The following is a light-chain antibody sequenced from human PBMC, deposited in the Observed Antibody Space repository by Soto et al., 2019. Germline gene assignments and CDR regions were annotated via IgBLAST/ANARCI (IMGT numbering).Light chain of an antibody. V-gene: IGKV3-11*01. CDR2: AAS. J-gene: IGKJ4*01. CDR1: RSVGNN. CDR3: QQHADWTLT. Sequence: EIVLTQSPATLSLSPGERATLSCRARRSVGNNLAWYQKKPGQAPGLLIYAASTSVTGIPARFSGSGSGTDFTLTISSLEPEDFEVYYCQQHADWTLTFGGGNKVEIK.